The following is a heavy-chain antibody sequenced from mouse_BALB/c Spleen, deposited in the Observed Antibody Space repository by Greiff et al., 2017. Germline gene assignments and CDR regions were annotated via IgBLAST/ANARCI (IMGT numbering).Heavy chain of an antibody. V-gene: IGHV14-3*02. CDR1: GFNIKDTY. J-gene: IGHJ4*01. Sequence: EVQLQQSGAELVKPGASVKLSCTASGFNIKDTYMHWVKQRPEQGLEWIGRIDPANGNTKYDPKFQGKATITADTSSNTAYLQLSSLTSEDTAVYYCNERGNYEENYAMDYWGQGTSVTVSS. CDR3: NERGNYEENYAMDY. D-gene: IGHD2-1*01. CDR2: IDPANGNT.